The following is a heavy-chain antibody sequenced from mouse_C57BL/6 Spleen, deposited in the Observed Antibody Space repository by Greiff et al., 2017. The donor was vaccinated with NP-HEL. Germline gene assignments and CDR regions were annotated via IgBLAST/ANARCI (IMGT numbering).Heavy chain of an antibody. CDR2: ISYDGSN. D-gene: IGHD2-3*01. J-gene: IGHJ4*01. V-gene: IGHV3-6*01. Sequence: EVQLQESGPGLVKPSQSLSLTCSVTGYSITSGYYWNWIRQFPGNKLEWMGYISYDGSNNYNPSLKNRISITRDTSKNQFFLKLNSVTTEDTATYYCARGTLYFGGDYWGQGTSVTVSS. CDR3: ARGTLYFGGDY. CDR1: GYSITSGYY.